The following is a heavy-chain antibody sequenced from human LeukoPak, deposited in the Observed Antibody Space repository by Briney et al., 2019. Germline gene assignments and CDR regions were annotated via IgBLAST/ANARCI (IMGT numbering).Heavy chain of an antibody. V-gene: IGHV1-2*02. D-gene: IGHD5-18*01. CDR2: INPNSRGT. J-gene: IGHJ3*02. CDR3: ARRAREYSHDAFDI. Sequence: ASVRVSCKASGYXFTDYYIHWVRQAPGQGLEWMGWINPNSRGTDSAQKFQGRFSMTRDTSISTAYMELSRLRSDDTAVYYCARRAREYSHDAFDIWGQGTMVTVSS. CDR1: GYXFTDYY.